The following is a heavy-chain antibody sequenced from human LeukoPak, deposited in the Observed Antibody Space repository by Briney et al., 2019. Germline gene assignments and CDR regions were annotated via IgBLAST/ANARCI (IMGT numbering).Heavy chain of an antibody. Sequence: GESLKISCTGSGYSFTSYWIGWVRQMPGKGLEWMGIIYPGDSDTRYSPSFQGQVTISADKSISTAYLQWSSLKASDTAMYYCARGGKYYDFWSGYSWLYYYYYMDVWGKGTTVTVSS. V-gene: IGHV5-51*01. CDR1: GYSFTSYW. D-gene: IGHD3-3*01. CDR2: IYPGDSDT. CDR3: ARGGKYYDFWSGYSWLYYYYYMDV. J-gene: IGHJ6*03.